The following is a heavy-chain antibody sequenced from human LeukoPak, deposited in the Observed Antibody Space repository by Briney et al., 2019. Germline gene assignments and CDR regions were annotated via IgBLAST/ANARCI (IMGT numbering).Heavy chain of an antibody. CDR3: ARGEWNSNYFDY. CDR1: GGSFSGYY. J-gene: IGHJ4*02. D-gene: IGHD1/OR15-1a*01. Sequence: SETLSLTCAVYGGSFSGYYWSWIRQPPGKGLEWIGEINHSRSTNYNPSLKSRVTISVDTSKNQFSLRLSSVTAADTAVYYCARGEWNSNYFDYWGQGTLVTVSS. CDR2: INHSRST. V-gene: IGHV4-34*01.